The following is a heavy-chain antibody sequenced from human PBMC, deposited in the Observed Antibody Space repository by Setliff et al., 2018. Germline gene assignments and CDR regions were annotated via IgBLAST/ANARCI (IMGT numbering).Heavy chain of an antibody. CDR2: IIPIIGEP. CDR1: GGTFNTYG. CDR3: AREALQRAGLYFFDI. V-gene: IGHV1-69*13. Sequence: ASVKVSCKASGGTFNTYGLSWVRQAPGQGLEWMGGIIPIIGEPNYAQKFQGRVTITADESTSTAYMELRSLKSEGTAVYYCAREALQRAGLYFFDIWGQGMLVTVSS. J-gene: IGHJ4*02. D-gene: IGHD3-10*01.